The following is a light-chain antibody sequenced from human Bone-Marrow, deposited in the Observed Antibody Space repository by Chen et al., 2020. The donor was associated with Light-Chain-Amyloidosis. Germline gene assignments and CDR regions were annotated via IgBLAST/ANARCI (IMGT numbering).Light chain of an antibody. Sequence: DIQMTQSPSSLSASVGDRVTITCRASQSISSYLNWYQQKPGKAPKLLIYAASSLQSGVPSRFSGSGSGTDFTLTISSLEPEDFAVYYCQQRRNWPPYTFGQGTKLEIK. CDR1: QSISSY. CDR2: AAS. J-gene: IGKJ2*01. V-gene: IGKV1-39*01. CDR3: QQRRNWPPYT.